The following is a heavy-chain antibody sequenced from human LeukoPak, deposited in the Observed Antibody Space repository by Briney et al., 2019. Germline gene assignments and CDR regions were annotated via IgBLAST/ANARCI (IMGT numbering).Heavy chain of an antibody. CDR1: GFTVSSNY. J-gene: IGHJ6*02. D-gene: IGHD6-13*01. CDR2: IHSGGST. V-gene: IGHV3-53*01. Sequence: PGGSLRLPCAASGFTVSSNYMSWVRQAPGKGLEWVSVIHSGGSTYYADSVKGRFTISRDNSKNTLYLQMNSLRAEDTAVYYCARDRIAAAGRRYYYYGMDVWGQGTTVTVSS. CDR3: ARDRIAAAGRRYYYYGMDV.